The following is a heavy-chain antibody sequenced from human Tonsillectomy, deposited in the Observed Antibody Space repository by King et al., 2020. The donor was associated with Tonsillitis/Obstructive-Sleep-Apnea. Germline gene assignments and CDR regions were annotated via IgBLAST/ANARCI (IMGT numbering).Heavy chain of an antibody. D-gene: IGHD5-12*01. Sequence: VQLVESGGGLVQPGRSLRLSCAASGFTFDDYAMHWVRQAPGKGLEWVSGISWNGGTIGYADSVKGRFTISRDNAQNSLYLQMNSLGAEDTALYYCVKGYTGYDSWFDLWGQGTLVTVSS. CDR1: GFTFDDYA. CDR3: VKGYTGYDSWFDL. CDR2: ISWNGGTI. J-gene: IGHJ5*02. V-gene: IGHV3-9*01.